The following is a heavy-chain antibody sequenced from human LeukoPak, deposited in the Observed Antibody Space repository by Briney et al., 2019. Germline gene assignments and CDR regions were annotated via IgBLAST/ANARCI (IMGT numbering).Heavy chain of an antibody. CDR1: GGSISSYY. D-gene: IGHD3-22*01. Sequence: SETLSLTCTVSGGSISSYYWSWSRQPAGKGLEWSGRIYTSGSTNYNPSLKSRVTISVDPHKTQFPPKLSSVTAADTPVYYCARHPVVASAWFDPWGQGTLLTVSS. CDR3: ARHPVVASAWFDP. J-gene: IGHJ5*02. V-gene: IGHV4-4*07. CDR2: IYTSGST.